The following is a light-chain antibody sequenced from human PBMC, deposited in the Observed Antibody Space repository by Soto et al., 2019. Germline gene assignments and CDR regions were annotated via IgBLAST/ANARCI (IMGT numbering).Light chain of an antibody. CDR1: QSVSSS. Sequence: EIVLTQSPPTLSLSPGEGVTLPCRASQSVSSSLDWYQQKPGQAPRLLIYDASNRATGSPARFSGGGSGTDFTLTISSLEPEDFVVYYCQQRSNWPITFGQGTRLEI. J-gene: IGKJ5*01. CDR3: QQRSNWPIT. V-gene: IGKV3-11*01. CDR2: DAS.